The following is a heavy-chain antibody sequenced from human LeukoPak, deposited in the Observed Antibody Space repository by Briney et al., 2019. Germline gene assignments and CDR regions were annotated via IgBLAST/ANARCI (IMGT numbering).Heavy chain of an antibody. CDR3: ARAFSSFWSDYYYYYYYMDV. J-gene: IGHJ6*03. V-gene: IGHV3-21*01. D-gene: IGHD3-3*01. Sequence: GGSLRLSCAASGFTSSSYSMNWVRQAPGKGLEWVSSISSSSSYIYYADSVKGRFTISRDSAKNSLYLQMNSLRAEDTAVYYCARAFSSFWSDYYYYYYYMDVWGKGTTVTVSS. CDR2: ISSSSSYI. CDR1: GFTSSSYS.